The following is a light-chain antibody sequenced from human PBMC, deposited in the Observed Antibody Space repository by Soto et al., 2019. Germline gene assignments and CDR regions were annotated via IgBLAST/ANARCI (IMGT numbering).Light chain of an antibody. J-gene: IGKJ5*01. CDR2: GAS. V-gene: IGKV3-20*01. CDR3: QQYGSSPSIT. CDR1: QSVSSSY. Sequence: EIVLTQSPGTLSWSPGERATLSCRASQSVSSSYLAWYQQKPGQAPRLLIYGASSRATGIPDRFSGSGSGTDFTLTISRLEPEDFAVYYCQQYGSSPSITFRQGTRLEIK.